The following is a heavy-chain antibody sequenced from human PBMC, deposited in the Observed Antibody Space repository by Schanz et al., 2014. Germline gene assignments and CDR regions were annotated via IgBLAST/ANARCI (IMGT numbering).Heavy chain of an antibody. CDR1: GFTFSNYW. J-gene: IGHJ4*01. CDR3: ARDDAWAFDY. V-gene: IGHV3-7*01. CDR2: IKHDGSEK. D-gene: IGHD7-27*01. Sequence: DVQLVESGGGLVQSGGSLRLSCAASGFTFSNYWMSWVRQAPGKGLEWVAYIKHDGSEKYHVVSVEGRFTISRDNAKNSLYLQMNSLRAEDTAVYYCARDDAWAFDYWGHGTLVTVSS.